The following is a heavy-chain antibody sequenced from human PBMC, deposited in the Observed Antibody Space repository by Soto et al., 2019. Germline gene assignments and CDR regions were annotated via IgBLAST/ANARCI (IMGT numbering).Heavy chain of an antibody. V-gene: IGHV1-69*01. CDR2: IIPIFGTA. CDR3: AGLRYPGGAAAGTSWVSP. CDR1: GGTFSSYA. J-gene: IGHJ5*02. Sequence: QVQLVQSGAEVKKPGSSVKVSCKASGGTFSSYAISWVRQAPGQGLEWMWGIIPIFGTANSAQKFQGRVTITADESTSTAYRELGRLRSEDTAVYYCAGLRYPGGAAAGTSWVSPWGQGTLVIVSS. D-gene: IGHD6-13*01.